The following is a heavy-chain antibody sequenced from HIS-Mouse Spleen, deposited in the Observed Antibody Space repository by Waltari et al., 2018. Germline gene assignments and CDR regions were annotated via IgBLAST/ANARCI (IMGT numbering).Heavy chain of an antibody. V-gene: IGHV4-39*07. J-gene: IGHJ2*01. CDR2: IYYSGST. Sequence: QLQLQESGPGLVKPSETLSLTCTVSGGSIISRSYHWGWIRQPPGKGLEWIGSIYYSGSTYYNPSLKSRVTISVDTSKNQFSLKLSSVTAADTAVYYCAREIPYSSSWYDWYFDLWGRGTLVTVSS. CDR3: AREIPYSSSWYDWYFDL. D-gene: IGHD6-13*01. CDR1: GGSIISRSYH.